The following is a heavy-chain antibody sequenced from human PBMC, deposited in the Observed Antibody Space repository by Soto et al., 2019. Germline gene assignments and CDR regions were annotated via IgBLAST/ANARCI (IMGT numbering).Heavy chain of an antibody. Sequence: ASVKVSCKASGYPFTAYYLHWVRQAPGQGLEWVGWINPGDGNTEHAQKLQGRVTMTTDTSASTAYMEVSSLRSEDTAVYYCARDVAAADYWGQGTLVTVSS. CDR2: INPGDGNT. D-gene: IGHD6-13*01. J-gene: IGHJ4*02. CDR3: ARDVAAADY. CDR1: GYPFTAYY. V-gene: IGHV1-2*02.